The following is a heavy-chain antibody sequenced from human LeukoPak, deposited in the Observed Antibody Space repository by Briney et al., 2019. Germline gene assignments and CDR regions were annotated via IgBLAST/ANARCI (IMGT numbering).Heavy chain of an antibody. J-gene: IGHJ4*02. CDR3: ATDYGDYEPIDY. Sequence: GGFLRLSCTASGVILSNYAMHWVRRPPGRGLEWVAVISFDGTNKYYGDSVEGRFSVSRDNSKNTLYLQMNSLRPDDTAMYYCATDYGDYEPIDYWGQGTLVTVSS. CDR2: ISFDGTNK. D-gene: IGHD4-17*01. V-gene: IGHV3-30*04. CDR1: GVILSNYA.